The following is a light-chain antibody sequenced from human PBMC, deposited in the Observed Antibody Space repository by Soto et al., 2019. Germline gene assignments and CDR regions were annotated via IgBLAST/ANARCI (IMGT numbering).Light chain of an antibody. CDR2: KAS. Sequence: DIQMTQSPSTLSGSVGDRVTITCRASQTISSWLAWYQQKPGKAPKLLIYKASTLKSGVPSRFSGSGSGTEFTLTISSLQPDDFATYYSQHYNSYSEAFGQGTKVKLK. CDR3: QHYNSYSEA. V-gene: IGKV1-5*03. J-gene: IGKJ1*01. CDR1: QTISSW.